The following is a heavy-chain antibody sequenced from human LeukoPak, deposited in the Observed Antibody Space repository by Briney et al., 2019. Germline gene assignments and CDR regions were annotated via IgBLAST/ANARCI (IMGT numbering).Heavy chain of an antibody. Sequence: TLSLTCTVSGGPISSGGYYWSWIRQHPGKGLEWIGYIYYSGSTYYNPSLKSRVTISVDTSKNQFSLKLTSVTAADTAVYYCARGEVHGSGSYYSYYYGMDVWGQGTTVTVSS. CDR1: GGPISSGGYY. J-gene: IGHJ6*02. D-gene: IGHD3-10*01. V-gene: IGHV4-31*03. CDR3: ARGEVHGSGSYYSYYYGMDV. CDR2: IYYSGST.